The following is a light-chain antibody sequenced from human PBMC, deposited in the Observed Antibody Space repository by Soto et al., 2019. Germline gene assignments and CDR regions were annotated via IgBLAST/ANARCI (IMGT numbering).Light chain of an antibody. CDR3: QSYDSSLSGVV. CDR1: SSNIGTNT. V-gene: IGLV1-44*01. J-gene: IGLJ2*01. CDR2: SND. Sequence: QSVLTQPPSASGTPGQRVSISCSGGSSNIGTNTVNWYQHLPGTAPKLLIFSNDERPSGVPDQFSGSKSGTSASLVITGLQAEDEADYYCQSYDSSLSGVVFGGGTKLTVL.